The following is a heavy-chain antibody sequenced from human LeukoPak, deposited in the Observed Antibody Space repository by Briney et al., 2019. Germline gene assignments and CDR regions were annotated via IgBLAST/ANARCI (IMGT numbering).Heavy chain of an antibody. D-gene: IGHD6-19*01. V-gene: IGHV4-59*01. Sequence: PSETLSLTCTVSGGSISSYYWSWIRQPPGKGLEWIGYIYYSGSTDYNPSLKSRVTISVDTSKNQFSLELSSVTAADTAVYYCARGGPQWLVLDYWGQGTLVTVSS. CDR1: GGSISSYY. CDR2: IYYSGST. J-gene: IGHJ4*02. CDR3: ARGGPQWLVLDY.